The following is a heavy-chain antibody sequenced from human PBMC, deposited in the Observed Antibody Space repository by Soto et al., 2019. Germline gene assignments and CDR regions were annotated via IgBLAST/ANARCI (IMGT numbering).Heavy chain of an antibody. J-gene: IGHJ5*02. CDR1: GYTFTSYG. D-gene: IGHD2-2*01. CDR3: ARDLNPLVPAAIVCFDP. CDR2: ISAYNGNT. V-gene: IGHV1-18*01. Sequence: ASVKVSCKASGYTFTSYGISWVRQAPGQGLEWMGWISAYNGNTNYAQKLQGRVTMTTDTSTSTAHMELRSLRSDDTAVYYCARDLNPLVPAAIVCFDPRGQGTLVTVSS.